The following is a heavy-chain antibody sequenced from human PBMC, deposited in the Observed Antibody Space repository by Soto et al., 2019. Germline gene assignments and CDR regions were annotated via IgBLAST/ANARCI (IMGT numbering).Heavy chain of an antibody. Sequence: GGSMRLSCAASGFSFNNVWVKWVRQDPGKGLEWVGRIKSKTDGGTTDYAAPVKDRFVISRDDSKNTLYLQMNSLKTEDSAVYYCTTDPFCSGTNCFEPSFFDYWGQGTLVTVSS. CDR3: TTDPFCSGTNCFEPSFFDY. CDR1: GFSFNNVW. CDR2: IKSKTDGGTT. J-gene: IGHJ4*02. V-gene: IGHV3-15*07. D-gene: IGHD2-2*01.